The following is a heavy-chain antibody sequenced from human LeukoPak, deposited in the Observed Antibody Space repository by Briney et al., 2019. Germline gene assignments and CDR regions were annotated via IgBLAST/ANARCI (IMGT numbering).Heavy chain of an antibody. J-gene: IGHJ4*02. D-gene: IGHD2-21*01. CDR2: ISGSGGTT. CDR3: AKDYVVGSIDY. CDR1: GFTFSSYA. V-gene: IGHV3-23*01. Sequence: PGGSLRLSCAASGFTFSSYAMSWVRQPPGKGLEWVSAISGSGGTTYYADSVRGRFTISSANSKNTLYLQINSLRPEDSAVYYCAKDYVVGSIDYRGQGTLVTV.